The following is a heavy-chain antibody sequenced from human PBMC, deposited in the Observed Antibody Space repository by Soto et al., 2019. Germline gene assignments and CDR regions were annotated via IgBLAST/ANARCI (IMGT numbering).Heavy chain of an antibody. Sequence: EVQLLESGGGLVQPGGSLRLSCAGSGFTFSSFSLAWVRQAPGKGLEWVAGITTSGATYYADSLKGRFTISRDNPMNTLYLQMDSLRAEDTALYYCAKRLNGKWGPALHWGQGTSVTVSS. CDR1: GFTFSSFS. D-gene: IGHD7-27*01. CDR2: ITTSGAT. J-gene: IGHJ1*01. CDR3: AKRLNGKWGPALH. V-gene: IGHV3-23*01.